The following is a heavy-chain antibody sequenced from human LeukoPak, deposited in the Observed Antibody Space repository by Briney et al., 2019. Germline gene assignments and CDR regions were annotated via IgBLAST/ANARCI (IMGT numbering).Heavy chain of an antibody. CDR1: GGSISSGSYY. J-gene: IGHJ4*02. D-gene: IGHD3-10*01. V-gene: IGHV4-61*02. CDR2: MYTSGST. CDR3: ASITMVRGVINY. Sequence: SETLSLTCTVSGGSISSGSYYWIWIRQPAGQGLEYIGRMYTSGSTNYNPSLKSRVTISVDTSKNQFSLKLSSVTAADTAVHYCASITMVRGVINYWGQGTLVTVSS.